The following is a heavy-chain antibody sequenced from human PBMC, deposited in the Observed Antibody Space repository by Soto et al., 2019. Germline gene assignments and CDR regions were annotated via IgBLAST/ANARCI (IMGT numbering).Heavy chain of an antibody. CDR1: GGSVISGSYY. V-gene: IGHV4-61*01. D-gene: IGHD2-8*02. J-gene: IGHJ4*02. CDR3: ARDKITGLFDY. Sequence: AETLSLTCTVSGGSVISGSYYWGWIRQPPGKGLEWIGYIYHSGSTNYNPSLKSRVTISVDTSKNQFSLKPTSVTAADTAVYYCARDKITGLFDYWGQGTLVTVSS. CDR2: IYHSGST.